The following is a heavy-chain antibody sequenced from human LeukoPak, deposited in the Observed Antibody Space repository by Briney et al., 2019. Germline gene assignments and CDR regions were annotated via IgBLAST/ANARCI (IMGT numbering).Heavy chain of an antibody. D-gene: IGHD3-10*01. CDR2: ISGSGGST. CDR3: AKHRASLWFAGHDGYDI. J-gene: IGHJ3*02. V-gene: IGHV3-23*01. CDR1: GFTFSSYA. Sequence: GGSLRLSCAASGFTFSSYAMSWVRQAPGKGLEWVSAISGSGGSTYYADSVRGRFTIPRDNSNNMLYLQMNSLRAEDTALYYCAKHRASLWFAGHDGYDIWGQGTMVTVSS.